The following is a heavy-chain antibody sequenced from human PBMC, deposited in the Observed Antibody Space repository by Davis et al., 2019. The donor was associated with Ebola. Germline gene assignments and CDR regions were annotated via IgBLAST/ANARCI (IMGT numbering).Heavy chain of an antibody. D-gene: IGHD6-6*01. Sequence: PAGSLRLSCAASGFTFSRYSMNWVRQAPGKGLEWVSSISSSSNYIYYSDSVKGRFTISRDNAKNSLYLQMNSLRAEDTAVYYCAPGSIAADYWGQGTLVTVPS. CDR3: APGSIAADY. J-gene: IGHJ4*02. V-gene: IGHV3-21*01. CDR1: GFTFSRYS. CDR2: ISSSSNYI.